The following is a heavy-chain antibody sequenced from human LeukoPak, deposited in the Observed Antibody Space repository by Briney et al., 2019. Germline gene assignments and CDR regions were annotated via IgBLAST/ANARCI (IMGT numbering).Heavy chain of an antibody. CDR3: ARGFCGGSCLDY. Sequence: PGGSLRLSCAASGLTFSSYWMHWVRQAPGKGLVWVSRINSEGSSTSYADSVKGRFTISRDNAKNTLYLQMNSLRAEDTAVYYCARGFCGGSCLDYWGQGTLVTVSS. V-gene: IGHV3-74*01. J-gene: IGHJ4*02. CDR1: GLTFSSYW. CDR2: INSEGSST. D-gene: IGHD2-15*01.